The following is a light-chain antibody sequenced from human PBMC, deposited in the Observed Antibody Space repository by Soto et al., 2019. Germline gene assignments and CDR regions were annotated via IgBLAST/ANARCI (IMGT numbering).Light chain of an antibody. V-gene: IGKV3-20*01. Sequence: VLTQSPVTLSFSPGERASLSCRASQFLSSYLAWYQHKPGQAPRLLIYGASSRATGIPDRFSGSGSGTDFTLTISRLEPEDFAVYYCQQYGSSPPITFGQGTRLEIK. CDR3: QQYGSSPPIT. CDR1: QFLSSY. CDR2: GAS. J-gene: IGKJ5*01.